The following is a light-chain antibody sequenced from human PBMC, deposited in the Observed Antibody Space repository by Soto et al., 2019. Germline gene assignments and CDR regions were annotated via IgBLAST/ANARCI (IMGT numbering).Light chain of an antibody. CDR1: QTINNN. J-gene: IGKJ1*01. V-gene: IGKV3-15*01. CDR2: GAS. CDR3: QQYNNWRT. Sequence: VMTQAPATLSVSPWERATLSCRASQTINNNVAWYQLKDGQVPRLLIYGASTRAADVPARFSGGGSGTEFTLTISSLQSEDFAVYYCQQYNNWRTFGQGTKVDIK.